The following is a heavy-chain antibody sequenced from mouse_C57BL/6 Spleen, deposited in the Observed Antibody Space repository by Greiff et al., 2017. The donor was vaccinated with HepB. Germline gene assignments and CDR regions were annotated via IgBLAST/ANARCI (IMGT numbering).Heavy chain of an antibody. D-gene: IGHD2-1*01. V-gene: IGHV1-22*01. CDR2: INPNNGGT. CDR3: ARKGRNYGNYDWFAY. CDR1: GYTFTDYN. Sequence: EVQLQESGPELVKPGASVKMSCKASGYTFTDYNMHWVKQSHGKSLEWIGYINPNNGGTSYNQKFKGKATLTVNKSSSTAYMELRSLTSEDSAVYYCARKGRNYGNYDWFAYWGQGTLVTVSA. J-gene: IGHJ3*01.